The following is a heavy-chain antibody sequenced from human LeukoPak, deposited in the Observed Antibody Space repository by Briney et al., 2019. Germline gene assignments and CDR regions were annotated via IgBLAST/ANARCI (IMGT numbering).Heavy chain of an antibody. Sequence: DPSETLSLTCTVSGGSISTNNYYWGWIRQPPGKGLEWIGRIYYSGSTYYNPSLKSRVTISVDTSKNQLSLKLSSVTAADTAVYYCRAVAAPDYWGQGTLVTVSS. CDR3: RAVAAPDY. CDR2: IYYSGST. CDR1: GGSISTNNYY. D-gene: IGHD6-19*01. V-gene: IGHV4-39*01. J-gene: IGHJ4*02.